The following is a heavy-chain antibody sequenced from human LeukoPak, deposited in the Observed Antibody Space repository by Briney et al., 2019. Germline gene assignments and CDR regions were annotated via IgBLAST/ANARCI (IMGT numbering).Heavy chain of an antibody. V-gene: IGHV3-13*01. CDR2: IGTAGDT. J-gene: IGHJ4*02. Sequence: GGSLRLSCAASGFTFSSYDMHWVRQATGKGLEWVSAIGTAGDTYYPGSVKGRFTISRENAKNSLYLQMNSLRAGDTAVYYCARGHYIFGYSSGWLDYWGQGTLVTVSS. CDR1: GFTFSSYD. D-gene: IGHD6-19*01. CDR3: ARGHYIFGYSSGWLDY.